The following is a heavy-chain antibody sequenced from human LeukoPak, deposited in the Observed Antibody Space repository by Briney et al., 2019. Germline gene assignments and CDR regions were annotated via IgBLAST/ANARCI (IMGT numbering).Heavy chain of an antibody. J-gene: IGHJ4*02. CDR2: INPNSGGT. Sequence: ASVKVSCKASGYTFTGYYMHWVRQAPGQGVEWMGWINPNSGGTNYAQKFQGRVTMTRDTSISTAYMELSRLRSDDTAVYYCAREGVLMVYAIGNLDYWGQGTLVTVSS. CDR1: GYTFTGYY. V-gene: IGHV1-2*02. D-gene: IGHD2-8*01. CDR3: AREGVLMVYAIGNLDY.